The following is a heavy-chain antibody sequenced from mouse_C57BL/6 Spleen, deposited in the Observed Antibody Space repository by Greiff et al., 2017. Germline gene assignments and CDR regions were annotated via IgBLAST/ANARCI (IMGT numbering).Heavy chain of an antibody. CDR2: IHPNSGST. J-gene: IGHJ2*01. CDR3: ARSGGYFDY. D-gene: IGHD4-1*01. V-gene: IGHV1-64*01. Sequence: QVQLQQPGAELVKPGASVKLSCKASGYTFTSYWMHWVKQRPGQGLEWIGMIHPNSGSTNYNEKFKRKATLTVDKSSSTAYMHLSSLTSEDSAVYYCARSGGYFDYWGQGTTLTVSA. CDR1: GYTFTSYW.